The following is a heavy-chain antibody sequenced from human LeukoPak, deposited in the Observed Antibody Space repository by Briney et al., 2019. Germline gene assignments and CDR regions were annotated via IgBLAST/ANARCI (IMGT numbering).Heavy chain of an antibody. CDR3: ASQIAAAGTYLTPHY. V-gene: IGHV3-30*04. CDR2: ISYDGSNK. J-gene: IGHJ4*02. D-gene: IGHD6-25*01. CDR1: GITFNTYS. Sequence: GGSLRLSCAASGITFNTYSMHWVGQAPGKGLEWVAAISYDGSNKYYADSVKGRFTVSRDNSKNTLYLQLNSLRAEDTAVYYFASQIAAAGTYLTPHYWGQGTLVTVPS.